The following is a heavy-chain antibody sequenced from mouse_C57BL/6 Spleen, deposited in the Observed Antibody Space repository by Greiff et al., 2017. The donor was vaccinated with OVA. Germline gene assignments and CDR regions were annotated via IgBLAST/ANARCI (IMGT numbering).Heavy chain of an antibody. J-gene: IGHJ1*03. CDR1: GFTFSDYG. CDR2: ISSGSSTI. Sequence: EVKVVESGGGLVKPGGSLKLSCAASGFTFSDYGMHWVRQAPEKGLEWVAYISSGSSTIYYAETVKGRSTISRDTAKSTLFLQMTSLRSEDTAMYYCARTVRNWYFDVWGTGTTVTASS. D-gene: IGHD1-1*01. V-gene: IGHV5-17*01. CDR3: ARTVRNWYFDV.